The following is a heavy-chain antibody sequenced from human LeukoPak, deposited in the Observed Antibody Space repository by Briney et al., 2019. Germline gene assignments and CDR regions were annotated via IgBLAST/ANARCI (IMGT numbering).Heavy chain of an antibody. J-gene: IGHJ5*02. CDR3: ARDQYCSSTSCPPEWFDP. Sequence: GGSLRLSCAASGVIFSNYYMSWIRQAPGKGLEWVSSISSSSSYIYYADSVKGRFTISRDNAKNSLYLQMNSLRAEDTAVYYCARDQYCSSTSCPPEWFDPWGQGTLVTVSS. V-gene: IGHV3-21*01. CDR2: ISSSSSYI. D-gene: IGHD2-2*01. CDR1: GVIFSNYY.